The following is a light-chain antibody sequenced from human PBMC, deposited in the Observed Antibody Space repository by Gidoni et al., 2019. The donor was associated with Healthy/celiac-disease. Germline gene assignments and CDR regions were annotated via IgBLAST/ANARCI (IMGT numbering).Light chain of an antibody. Sequence: DIQMTQPPSTLSASVGDRVTITCRASQSISSWLAWYQQKPGKAPKLLIYDASSLESGVPSRFSGSGSGTEFTLTISSLQPDDFATYYCQQYNSSSRTFGQGTKVEIK. V-gene: IGKV1-5*01. J-gene: IGKJ1*01. CDR1: QSISSW. CDR3: QQYNSSSRT. CDR2: DAS.